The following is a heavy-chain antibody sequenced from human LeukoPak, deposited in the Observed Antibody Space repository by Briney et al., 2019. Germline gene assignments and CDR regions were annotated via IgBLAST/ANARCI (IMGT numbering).Heavy chain of an antibody. D-gene: IGHD2-2*01. Sequence: SETLSLTCTVPGDSISSSTYYWGWIRQPPGKGLEWIGNIYHDGSTYYNPSLKSRVTMSLDMAKNQFSLRLTSVTAADTAVYFCARMVPAGTHNYWDQGLLVTVSS. CDR3: ARMVPAGTHNY. CDR2: IYHDGST. J-gene: IGHJ4*02. V-gene: IGHV4-39*07. CDR1: GDSISSSTYY.